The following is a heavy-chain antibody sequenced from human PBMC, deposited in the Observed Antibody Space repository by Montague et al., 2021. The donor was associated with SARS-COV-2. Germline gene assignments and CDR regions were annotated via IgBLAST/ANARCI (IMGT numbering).Heavy chain of an antibody. Sequence: QSGAEVKKPGESLRISCKGSGYSFTSYWISWVRQMPGKGLEWMGRIDPSDSYTNYSPSFQGHVTISADKSISTAYLQWSSLKASDTAMYYCARHLYGSRSYLNWFDPWGQGTLVTVSS. J-gene: IGHJ5*02. CDR3: ARHLYGSRSYLNWFDP. D-gene: IGHD3-10*01. V-gene: IGHV5-10-1*01. CDR1: GYSFTSYW. CDR2: IDPSDSYT.